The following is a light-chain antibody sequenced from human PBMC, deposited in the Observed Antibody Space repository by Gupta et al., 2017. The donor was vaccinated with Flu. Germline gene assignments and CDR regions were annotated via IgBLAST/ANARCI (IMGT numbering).Light chain of an antibody. CDR1: SSNIGNNY. J-gene: IGLJ3*02. Sequence: QSVLIQPPSASGTPGQRVTISCSGGSSNIGNNYVYWYQQFPGKAPRVLIYRNYERPSGVPDRFSGSKSGTSASLVISGLRSEDEADYYCSAWDDSPSGGAFGGGTKVTV. V-gene: IGLV1-47*01. CDR3: SAWDDSPSGGA. CDR2: RNY.